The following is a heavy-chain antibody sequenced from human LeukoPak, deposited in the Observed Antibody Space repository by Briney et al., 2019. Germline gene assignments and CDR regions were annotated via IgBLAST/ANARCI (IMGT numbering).Heavy chain of an antibody. CDR3: ARGQYSSGWYKNWFDP. CDR1: GGSFSGYY. J-gene: IGHJ5*02. D-gene: IGHD6-19*01. CDR2: INHSGST. V-gene: IGHV4-34*01. Sequence: PSETLSLTCTVSGGSFSGYYWSWIRQPPGKGLEWIGEINHSGSTNYNPSLKSRVTISVDTSKNQFSLKLSSVTAADTAVYYCARGQYSSGWYKNWFDPWGQGTLVTVSS.